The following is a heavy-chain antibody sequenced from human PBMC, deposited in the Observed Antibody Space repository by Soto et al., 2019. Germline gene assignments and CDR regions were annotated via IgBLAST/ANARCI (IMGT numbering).Heavy chain of an antibody. V-gene: IGHV4-30-2*01. Sequence: PSETLSLTCTVSGYSISNAAYSWSWIRQPPGKGLEWIGYIYPSGMPFYNPSLRSRVTISIDRSNDQFSLNLKSVTAADTAVYYCARERGGYGLFDSWGQGTLVTVSS. CDR3: ARERGGYGLFDS. D-gene: IGHD5-18*01. CDR1: GYSISNAAYS. CDR2: IYPSGMP. J-gene: IGHJ4*02.